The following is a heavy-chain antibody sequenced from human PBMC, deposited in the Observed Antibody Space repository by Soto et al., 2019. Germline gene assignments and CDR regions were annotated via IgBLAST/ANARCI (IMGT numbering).Heavy chain of an antibody. Sequence: PSETLSTTSTGSGGSISNSSYYRVWIRHPPGKGLEWIGSVYSSGSTYYNQSPQTRVTISVDTSKNQFSLKLRSVTAADTAVYYCSRRGYSYGYFYSYCLDVCGQGTNVT. CDR1: GGSISNSSYY. V-gene: IGHV4-39*01. CDR3: SRRGYSYGYFYSYCLDV. CDR2: VYSSGST. J-gene: IGHJ6*02. D-gene: IGHD5-18*01.